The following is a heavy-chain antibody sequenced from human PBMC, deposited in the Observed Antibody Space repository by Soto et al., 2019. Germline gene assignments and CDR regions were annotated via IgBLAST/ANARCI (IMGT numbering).Heavy chain of an antibody. V-gene: IGHV1-3*05. J-gene: IGHJ5*02. CDR1: GYTFTSYA. D-gene: IGHD6-13*01. CDR3: ARSGGWYVWFDP. Sequence: QVQLVQSGAEEKKPGASVKVSCKASGYTFTSYAMHWVRQAPGQRLEWMGWINAGNGNTKYSQKFQGRVTITRDTAASTADRELSSLSSEDTAVYYCARSGGWYVWFDPWGQGTLVTVSS. CDR2: INAGNGNT.